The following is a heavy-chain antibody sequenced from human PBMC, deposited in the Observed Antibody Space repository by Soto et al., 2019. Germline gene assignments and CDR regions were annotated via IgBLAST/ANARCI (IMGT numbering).Heavy chain of an antibody. V-gene: IGHV3-49*04. CDR3: TRVARYRYKYDRHDY. D-gene: IGHD3-16*01. Sequence: SLRLSCKTSGFTFGNYGLTSVRQAPGKGLEWVAFIRSKVYAGTTEYAASVQGRFTISRDDSKSIVYLQMNSLQTEDTAVYFCTRVARYRYKYDRHDYWGQGTMVTVDS. CDR1: GFTFGNYG. CDR2: IRSKVYAGTT. J-gene: IGHJ4*02.